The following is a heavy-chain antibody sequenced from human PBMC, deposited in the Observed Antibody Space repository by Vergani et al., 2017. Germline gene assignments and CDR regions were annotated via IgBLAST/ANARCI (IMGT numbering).Heavy chain of an antibody. D-gene: IGHD4/OR15-4a*01. CDR3: AHDYRGDFFDH. J-gene: IGHJ4*02. CDR2: IEWDDEK. V-gene: IGHV2-70*04. CDR1: GFSLTTSAMR. Sequence: QVTLKESGPALVKPTQTLTLTCTFSGFSLTTSAMRVSWIRQPPGRALEWLARIEWDDEKFYNTSLKDRLSISKDTSKSQVVLTMTNMDPLDTATYYCAHDYRGDFFDHWEQGTLVTVTS.